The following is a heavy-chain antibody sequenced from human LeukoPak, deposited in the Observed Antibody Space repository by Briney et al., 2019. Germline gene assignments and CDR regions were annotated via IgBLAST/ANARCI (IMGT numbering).Heavy chain of an antibody. CDR3: ASRNDILTGYVFDF. Sequence: SETLSLTCAVYGGSFSGYYWSWIRQPPGKGLEWIGEINHSGSTNYNPSLRSRVTISVDTSKNQFSLKLTSVTAADTAVYYCASRNDILTGYVFDFWGQGTLVTVSS. J-gene: IGHJ4*02. D-gene: IGHD3-9*01. CDR2: INHSGST. V-gene: IGHV4-34*01. CDR1: GGSFSGYY.